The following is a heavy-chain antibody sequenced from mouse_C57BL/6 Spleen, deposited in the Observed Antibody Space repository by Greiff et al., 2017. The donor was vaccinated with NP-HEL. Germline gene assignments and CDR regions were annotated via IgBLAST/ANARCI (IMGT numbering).Heavy chain of an antibody. D-gene: IGHD4-1*01. V-gene: IGHV1-50*01. J-gene: IGHJ2*01. CDR2: IDPSDSYT. Sequence: QVQLQQPGAELVKPGALVKLSCKASGYTFTSYWMQWVKQRPGQGLEWIGEIDPSDSYTNYNQKFKGKATLTVDTSSSTAYMQLSSLTSEDSAVYYCARKGTGTGPFDYWGQGTTLTVSS. CDR1: GYTFTSYW. CDR3: ARKGTGTGPFDY.